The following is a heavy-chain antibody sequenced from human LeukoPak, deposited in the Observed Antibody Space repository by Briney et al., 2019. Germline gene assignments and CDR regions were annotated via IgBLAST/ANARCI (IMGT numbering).Heavy chain of an antibody. J-gene: IGHJ5*02. D-gene: IGHD3-16*02. CDR3: ARGAPRDYIWGGYRYDWFDP. Sequence: SETLSLTCTVSGGSISSYYWSWIRQPPGKGLEWIGYIYYSGSANYNPSLKSRVTISVDTSKNQFSLKLSSVTAADTAVYYCARGAPRDYIWGGYRYDWFDPWGQGTLVTVSS. V-gene: IGHV4-59*01. CDR2: IYYSGSA. CDR1: GGSISSYY.